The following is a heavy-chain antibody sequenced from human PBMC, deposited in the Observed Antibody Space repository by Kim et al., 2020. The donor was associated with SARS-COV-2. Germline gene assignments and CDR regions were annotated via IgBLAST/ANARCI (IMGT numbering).Heavy chain of an antibody. D-gene: IGHD3-10*01. Sequence: GGSLRLSCAASGFTFSSSGMHWVRQAPGKGLEWVAVIWYDGSNKYYADSVKGRFTISRDNSQNTLYLQMNSLTAEDTALYYCARDHGTYGFDYWGQGILVTVSS. CDR1: GFTFSSSG. CDR2: IWYDGSNK. V-gene: IGHV3-33*01. CDR3: ARDHGTYGFDY. J-gene: IGHJ4*02.